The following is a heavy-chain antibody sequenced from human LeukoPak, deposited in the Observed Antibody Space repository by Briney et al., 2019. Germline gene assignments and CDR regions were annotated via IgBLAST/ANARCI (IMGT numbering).Heavy chain of an antibody. J-gene: IGHJ6*03. CDR2: INTLSGTT. CDR3: TRGDDLLAAYNNMDV. CDR1: GGTIRGFV. Sequence: GASVKVSCKASGGTIRGFVINWMRQAPGEGLEWMGRINTLSGTTNYTQKFQGRVTMTTDESTTTVFMELSRLTSEDTAVYYCTRGDDLLAAYNNMDVWGKGSSVIVSS. D-gene: IGHD3-9*01. V-gene: IGHV1-69*05.